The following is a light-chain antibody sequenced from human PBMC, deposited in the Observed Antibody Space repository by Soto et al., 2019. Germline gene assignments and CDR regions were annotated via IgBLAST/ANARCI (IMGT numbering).Light chain of an antibody. CDR2: STN. CDR3: AAWDDTLNGHVV. J-gene: IGLJ2*01. V-gene: IGLV1-44*01. CDR1: SSNIGSNS. Sequence: QSVLTQPPSAFGTPGQRVTISCSGSSSNIGSNSANWYQQLPGTAPKLVMYSTNQRPSGVPDRFSGSKSGTSASLAISDLQSEDEADYYCAAWDDTLNGHVVFGGGTKVTVL.